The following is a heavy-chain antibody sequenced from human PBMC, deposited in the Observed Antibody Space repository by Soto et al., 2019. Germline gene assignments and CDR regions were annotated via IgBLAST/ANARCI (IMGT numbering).Heavy chain of an antibody. CDR3: TSDQGGEVVVDY. V-gene: IGHV3-15*07. J-gene: IGHJ4*02. Sequence: VRLVESGGGLVKPGGSLRISCAASGFTFTSAWMNWVRQAPGQGLEWVGRIKSKSEGGSTDYAAPVKGGFTISRDDSKTTLYLQMNSLKTEDTAVYYCTSDQGGEVVVDYWGQGTLVTVSS. D-gene: IGHD2-15*01. CDR1: GFTFTSAW. CDR2: IKSKSEGGST.